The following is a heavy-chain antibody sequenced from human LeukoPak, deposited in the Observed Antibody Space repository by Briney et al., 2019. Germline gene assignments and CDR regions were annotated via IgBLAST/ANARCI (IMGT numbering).Heavy chain of an antibody. Sequence: GGSLRLSCAASGFTFSSYGMHWVRQAPGKGLEWVAVISYDGSNKYYADSVKGRFTISRDNSKNTLYLQMNSLRAEATAVYYCAKDEGQQQLEYYFDYWGQGTLVTVSS. D-gene: IGHD6-13*01. V-gene: IGHV3-30*18. CDR1: GFTFSSYG. J-gene: IGHJ4*02. CDR2: ISYDGSNK. CDR3: AKDEGQQQLEYYFDY.